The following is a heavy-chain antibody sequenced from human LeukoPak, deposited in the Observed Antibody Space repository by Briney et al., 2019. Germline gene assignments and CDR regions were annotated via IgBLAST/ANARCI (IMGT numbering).Heavy chain of an antibody. V-gene: IGHV4-59*11. CDR1: DGSITNHD. CDR3: ARDVGFGELSYDY. D-gene: IGHD3-10*01. Sequence: SETLSLTCTVSDGSITNHDWSWVRQSPGKGLEFIGYVHYSGTTHYNPSLSSRVTISIDTSKKHFFLKLKSVTAADTAVYYCARDVGFGELSYDYWGQGTLVTVSS. J-gene: IGHJ4*02. CDR2: VHYSGTT.